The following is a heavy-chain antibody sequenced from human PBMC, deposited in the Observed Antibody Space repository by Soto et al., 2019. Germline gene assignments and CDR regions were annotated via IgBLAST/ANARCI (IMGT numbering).Heavy chain of an antibody. CDR3: ARGLYYYDSSGYRP. J-gene: IGHJ5*02. D-gene: IGHD3-22*01. Sequence: SETLSLTCTVSGGSISSGGYYWIWIRHHPGKGLEWIGYIYYSGSTYYNPSLKSRVTISVDTSKNQFSLKLSSVTAADTAVYYCARGLYYYDSSGYRPWGQGTLVTVSS. CDR2: IYYSGST. CDR1: GGSISSGGYY. V-gene: IGHV4-31*03.